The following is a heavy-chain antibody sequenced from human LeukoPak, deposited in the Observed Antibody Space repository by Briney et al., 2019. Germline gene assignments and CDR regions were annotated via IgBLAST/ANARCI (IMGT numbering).Heavy chain of an antibody. Sequence: GSLRLSCAASGFTVSSYYISWVRQAPGKGLEWIGEINHSGSTNYNPSLKSRVTISVDTSKNQFSLKLSSVTAADTAVYYCACSPNYYGSGSYYVYWGQGTLVTVSS. V-gene: IGHV4-34*08. D-gene: IGHD3-10*01. CDR3: ACSPNYYGSGSYYVY. CDR1: GFTVSSYY. CDR2: INHSGST. J-gene: IGHJ4*02.